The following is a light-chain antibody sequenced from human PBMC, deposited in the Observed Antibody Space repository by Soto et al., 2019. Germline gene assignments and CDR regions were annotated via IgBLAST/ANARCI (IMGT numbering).Light chain of an antibody. Sequence: EIVLTQSPGTLSLSAGERVTLSCRASQSLTNSFIAWYQQKPGQAPRLLIYDTSSRATGIPDRFSGSGSGTDFTLTSSGLEPEDFAVYYCHQYGSSPTWTCGQGTKVDIK. J-gene: IGKJ1*01. CDR3: HQYGSSPTWT. V-gene: IGKV3-20*01. CDR1: QSLTNSF. CDR2: DTS.